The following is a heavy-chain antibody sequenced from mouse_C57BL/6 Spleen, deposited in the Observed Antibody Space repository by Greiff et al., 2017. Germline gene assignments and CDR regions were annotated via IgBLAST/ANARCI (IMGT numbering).Heavy chain of an antibody. CDR1: GYAFSSSW. J-gene: IGHJ4*01. CDR2: IDPNSGGT. V-gene: IGHV1-72*01. Sequence: QVQLQQSGPELVKPGASVKISCKASGYAFSSSWMNWVKQRPGRGLEWIGRIDPNSGGTKYTEKFKSKATLTVDKPSSTAYMQLSSLTSEDSAVYYCAREGGYSYAMDYWGQGTSVTVSS. CDR3: AREGGYSYAMDY.